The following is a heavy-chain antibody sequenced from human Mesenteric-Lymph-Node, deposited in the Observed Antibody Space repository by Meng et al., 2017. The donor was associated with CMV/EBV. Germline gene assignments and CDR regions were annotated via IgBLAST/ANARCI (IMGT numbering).Heavy chain of an antibody. J-gene: IGHJ6*02. CDR2: VSGTGSST. D-gene: IGHD3-16*01. V-gene: IGHV3-23*01. CDR1: GFTFSSYS. Sequence: GESLKISCAASGFTFSSYSINWVRQAPGKGLEWVSAVSGTGSSTYYADSVKGRFTISRDNSKNSLHLQMNSLRAEDTAVYYCALRLRNSDGMDVWGQGTTVTVSS. CDR3: ALRLRNSDGMDV.